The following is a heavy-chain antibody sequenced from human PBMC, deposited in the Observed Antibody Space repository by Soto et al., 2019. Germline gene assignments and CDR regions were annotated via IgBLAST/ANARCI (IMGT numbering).Heavy chain of an antibody. Sequence: ASVKVSCKASGYTFTSYGISWVRQAPGQGLEWMGWISAYNGNTNYAQKLQGRVTMTTDTSTSTAYMELRSLRSDDTAVYYCARASSIAAAKLPTVYYYYGMDVWGQGTTVTVSS. CDR3: ARASSIAAAKLPTVYYYYGMDV. D-gene: IGHD6-6*01. CDR1: GYTFTSYG. V-gene: IGHV1-18*01. CDR2: ISAYNGNT. J-gene: IGHJ6*02.